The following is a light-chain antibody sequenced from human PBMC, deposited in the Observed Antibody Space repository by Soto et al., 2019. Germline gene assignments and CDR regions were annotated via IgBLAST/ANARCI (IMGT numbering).Light chain of an antibody. CDR3: QQFTSYPIT. Sequence: AIHVTQSPSSLSASVGDRVTITCRASQDIRGALAWYQQKPGKAPNLLIYDVSTLESGVPSRFSGSGSGTEFTLTISSLQPEDFGTYYCQQFTSYPITLGHGTRLEIK. CDR2: DVS. V-gene: IGKV1-13*02. CDR1: QDIRGA. J-gene: IGKJ5*01.